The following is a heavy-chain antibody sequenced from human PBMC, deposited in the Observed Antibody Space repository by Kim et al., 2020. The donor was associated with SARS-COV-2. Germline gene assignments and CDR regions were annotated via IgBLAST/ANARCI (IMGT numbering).Heavy chain of an antibody. CDR3: ARDLRTNTHRGINWFDP. V-gene: IGHV1-2*06. CDR1: GYTFTGYY. Sequence: ASVKVSCKASGYTFTGYYMHWVRQAPGQGLEWMGRINPNSGGTNYAQKFQGRVTMTRDTSISTAYMELSRLRSDDTAVYYCARDLRTNTHRGINWFDPWGQGTLVTVSS. J-gene: IGHJ5*02. D-gene: IGHD3-16*01. CDR2: INPNSGGT.